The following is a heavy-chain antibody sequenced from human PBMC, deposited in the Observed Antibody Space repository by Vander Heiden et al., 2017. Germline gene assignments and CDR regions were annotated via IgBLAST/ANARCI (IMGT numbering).Heavy chain of an antibody. Sequence: QVQLVQSGAEVNKPGASVKVSCTASGYTFTSYYMHWVRQAPGQGLEWMGIINPSGGSTSYAQKFQGRVTMTRDTSTSTVYMELSSLRSEDTAGYYCARVQAGTFPDYWGQGTLVTVSS. CDR2: INPSGGST. V-gene: IGHV1-46*01. CDR3: ARVQAGTFPDY. J-gene: IGHJ4*02. CDR1: GYTFTSYY. D-gene: IGHD6-19*01.